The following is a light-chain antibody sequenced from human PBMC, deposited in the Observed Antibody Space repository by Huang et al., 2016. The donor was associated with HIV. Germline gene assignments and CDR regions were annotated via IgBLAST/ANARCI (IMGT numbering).Light chain of an antibody. CDR3: QQYNKWPYT. Sequence: EVLMTQSPATLSVSPGDGVSLSCRAGESIGSDLAWYQQRPGQAPRLLIYGTSTRASGVTARFSGGGSGTDFTLTITSLQSEDFVIYFCQQYNKWPYTFGLGTKLEIK. CDR2: GTS. CDR1: ESIGSD. J-gene: IGKJ2*01. V-gene: IGKV3-15*01.